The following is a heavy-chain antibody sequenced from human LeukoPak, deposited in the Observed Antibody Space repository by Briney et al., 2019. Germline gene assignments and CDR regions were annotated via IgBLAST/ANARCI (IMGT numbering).Heavy chain of an antibody. J-gene: IGHJ3*02. V-gene: IGHV5-51*01. CDR1: GYSFTSYW. CDR3: ASQLGLYCAGHFLWAFDI. CDR2: IYPGYSDT. Sequence: VESLKFSGKGSGYSFTSYWIGGVGQMPGKGLEWIGIIYPGYSDTRYSPSFQGHVTLSADTSIRTGYLQWSSLKASDTAMYYCASQLGLYCAGHFLWAFDIWGQGTMVTVSS. D-gene: IGHD2-21*01.